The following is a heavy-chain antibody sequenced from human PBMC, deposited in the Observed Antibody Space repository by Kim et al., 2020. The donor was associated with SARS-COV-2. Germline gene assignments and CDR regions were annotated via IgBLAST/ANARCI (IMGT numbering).Heavy chain of an antibody. CDR3: ARVNRRDLYDSSGHLGFWFFDL. CDR1: GFTFGTYY. D-gene: IGHD3-22*01. Sequence: GGSLRLSCAASGFTFGTYYMTWVRQASGKGLEWVSSISPSSSFINYSDSVKGRFTISRDNAKSSLYLQMNSLRAGDTAVYFCARVNRRDLYDSSGHLGFWFFDLWGRGTLVTVSS. V-gene: IGHV3-21*01. J-gene: IGHJ2*01. CDR2: ISPSSSFI.